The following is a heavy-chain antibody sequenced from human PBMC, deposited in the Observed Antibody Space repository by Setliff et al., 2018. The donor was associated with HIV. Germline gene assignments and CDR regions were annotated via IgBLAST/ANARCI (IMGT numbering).Heavy chain of an antibody. CDR2: IIPILGIA. D-gene: IGHD6-13*01. Sequence: GASVKVSCKASGGTFSSYTISWVRQAPGQGLEWMGRIIPILGIANYAQKFQGRVTITADKSTSTAYMELSSLRSEDTAVYYCARPPPHSSSWYYFDYWGQGTLVTVSS. V-gene: IGHV1-69*02. CDR1: GGTFSSYT. J-gene: IGHJ4*02. CDR3: ARPPPHSSSWYYFDY.